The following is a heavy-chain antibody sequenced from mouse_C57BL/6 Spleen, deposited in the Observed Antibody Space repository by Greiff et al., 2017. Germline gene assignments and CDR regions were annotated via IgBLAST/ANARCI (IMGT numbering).Heavy chain of an antibody. Sequence: EVKVVESGGGLVKPGGSLKLSCAASGFTFSSYAMSWVRQTPEKRLEWVATISDGGSYTYYPDNVKGRFTISRDNAKNNLYLQMSHLKSEDTAMYYCARVRLGAMDYWGQGTSVTVSS. CDR3: ARVRLGAMDY. J-gene: IGHJ4*01. CDR2: ISDGGSYT. D-gene: IGHD4-1*01. CDR1: GFTFSSYA. V-gene: IGHV5-4*03.